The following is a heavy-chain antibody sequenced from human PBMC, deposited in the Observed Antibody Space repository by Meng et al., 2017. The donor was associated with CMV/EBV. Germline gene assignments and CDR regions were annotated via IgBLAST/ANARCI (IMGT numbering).Heavy chain of an antibody. CDR2: INHSGST. J-gene: IGHJ4*02. CDR3: ARESMVRGED. Sequence: QVQLQQWGAGLLKPSETLSLTCAVYGGSFSGYYWSWIRQPPGKGLEWIGEINHSGSTNYNPSLKSRVTISVDKSKNQFSLKLSSVTAADTAVYYCARESMVRGEDWGQGTLVTVSS. D-gene: IGHD3-10*01. V-gene: IGHV4-34*01. CDR1: GGSFSGYY.